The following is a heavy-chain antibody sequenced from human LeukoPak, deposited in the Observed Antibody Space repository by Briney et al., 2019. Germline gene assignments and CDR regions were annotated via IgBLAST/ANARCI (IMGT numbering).Heavy chain of an antibody. Sequence: GGSLRLSCAASGFTFSSYGIHWVRQAPGKGLEWVTFIRHDGTNQHYGDSVKGRFTISRDNLKNTVFLQMDRVRAEDTAVYFCARSRNVRTFDYWGQGTLVAVSS. CDR1: GFTFSSYG. V-gene: IGHV3-30*02. CDR3: ARSRNVRTFDY. J-gene: IGHJ4*02. CDR2: IRHDGTNQ.